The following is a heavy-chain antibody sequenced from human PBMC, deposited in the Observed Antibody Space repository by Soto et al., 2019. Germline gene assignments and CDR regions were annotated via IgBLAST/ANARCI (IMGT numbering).Heavy chain of an antibody. V-gene: IGHV5-10-1*01. CDR3: ATWMTTVTTSDY. D-gene: IGHD4-4*01. CDR1: GYSFTSYW. J-gene: IGHJ4*02. Sequence: PGESLKISCKGSGYSFTSYWISWVRQMPGKGLEWMGRIDPSDSYTNYSPSFQGHVTISADKSISTAYLQWSSLKASDTAMYYCATWMTTVTTSDYWGQGTLVTVSS. CDR2: IDPSDSYT.